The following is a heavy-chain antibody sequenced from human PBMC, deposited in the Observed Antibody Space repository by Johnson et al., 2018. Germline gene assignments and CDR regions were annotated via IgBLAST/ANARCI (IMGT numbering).Heavy chain of an antibody. CDR3: ATRSAAQLYSYYYGMDV. J-gene: IGHJ6*04. CDR1: GGTFSSYA. D-gene: IGHD1-1*01. Sequence: QVQLVETGAEVKKPGSSVKVSCKASGGTFSSYAISWVRQAPGQGLEWMGGIIPIFGTANYAQKFQARVTLPAAESTSTAYMELSSLGAEDTAVYDCATRSAAQLYSYYYGMDVWGEGTTVTVSS. CDR2: IIPIFGTA. V-gene: IGHV1-69*01.